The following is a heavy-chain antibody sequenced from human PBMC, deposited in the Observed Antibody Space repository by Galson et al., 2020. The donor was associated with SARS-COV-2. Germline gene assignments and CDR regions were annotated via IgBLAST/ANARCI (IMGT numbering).Heavy chain of an antibody. V-gene: IGHV3-30-3*01. J-gene: IGHJ4*02. CDR2: ISYDGSNK. CDR1: GFTFSSYA. D-gene: IGHD3-10*01. Sequence: TGGSLRLSCAASGFTFSSYAMHWVRQAPGKGLEWVAVISYDGSNKYYADSVKGRFTISRDNSKNTLYLQMNSLRAEDTAVYYCARDRVQTDYYFDYWGQGTLVTVSS. CDR3: ARDRVQTDYYFDY.